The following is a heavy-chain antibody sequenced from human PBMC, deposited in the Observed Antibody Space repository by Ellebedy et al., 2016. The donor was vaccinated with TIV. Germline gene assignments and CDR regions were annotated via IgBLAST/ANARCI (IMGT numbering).Heavy chain of an antibody. V-gene: IGHV5-51*01. CDR1: GYSFTSYW. Sequence: KVSXXGSGYSFTSYWIGWVRQMPGKGLEWMGIIYPGDSDTRYSPSFQGQVTISADKSISTAYLQWSSLKASDTAMYYCARSGYSYGDNWFDPWGQGTLVTVSS. CDR3: ARSGYSYGDNWFDP. J-gene: IGHJ5*02. CDR2: IYPGDSDT. D-gene: IGHD5-18*01.